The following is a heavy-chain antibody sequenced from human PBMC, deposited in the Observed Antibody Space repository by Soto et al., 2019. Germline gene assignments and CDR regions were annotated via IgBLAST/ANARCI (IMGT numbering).Heavy chain of an antibody. D-gene: IGHD1-26*01. CDR1: GFTFSNYA. Sequence: EVPLLESGGGLVQPGGSLRLSCAASGFTFSNYAMSWVRQAPGKGLEWVSSISGSGGSTHYADSVKGLFTISRDNSKNTLYLQMNSLRAEDTAVYYCAKEDVGGYYYSGLWGQGTLVTVSS. J-gene: IGHJ4*02. V-gene: IGHV3-23*01. CDR2: ISGSGGST. CDR3: AKEDVGGYYYSGL.